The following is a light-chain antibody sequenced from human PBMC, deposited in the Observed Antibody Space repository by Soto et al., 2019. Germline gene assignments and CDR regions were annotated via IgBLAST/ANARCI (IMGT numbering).Light chain of an antibody. J-gene: IGKJ4*01. V-gene: IGKV3-15*01. CDR1: ESVLRN. CDR3: QQRSNWPRALT. Sequence: EIVMTQSPATLSVSPGETATLSCRASESVLRNLAWYQQKPGQVPRLLIYGASTRVTGVPARFSGSGSGTDFTLTISSLEPEDFAVYYCQQRSNWPRALTFGGGSKVDIK. CDR2: GAS.